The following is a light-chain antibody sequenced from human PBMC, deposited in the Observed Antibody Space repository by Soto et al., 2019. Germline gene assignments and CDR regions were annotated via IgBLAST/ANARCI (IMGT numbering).Light chain of an antibody. CDR1: QSVSNY. V-gene: IGKV3-11*01. J-gene: IGKJ5*01. CDR2: DAS. CDR3: QQRSNWPPIT. Sequence: EIVLTQSPATLSLSPVERATLSCWASQSVSNYFVWYQQKPGQAPRLLIYDASNRATGIPARFSGSGSGTDFTLTISSLEPEDFAVYYCQQRSNWPPITFGQGTRLEIK.